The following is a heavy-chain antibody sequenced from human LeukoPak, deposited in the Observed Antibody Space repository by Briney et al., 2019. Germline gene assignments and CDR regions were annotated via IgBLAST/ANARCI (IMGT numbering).Heavy chain of an antibody. CDR1: GGSISSYY. V-gene: IGHV4-59*08. Sequence: SETLSLTCTVSGGSISSYYWSWIQQPPGKGLEWIGYIYYSGSTNYNPSLKSRVTISVDTSKNQFSLKLSSVTAADTAVYYCARRDFWSGYSYFDYWGQGTLVTVSS. J-gene: IGHJ4*02. D-gene: IGHD3-3*01. CDR2: IYYSGST. CDR3: ARRDFWSGYSYFDY.